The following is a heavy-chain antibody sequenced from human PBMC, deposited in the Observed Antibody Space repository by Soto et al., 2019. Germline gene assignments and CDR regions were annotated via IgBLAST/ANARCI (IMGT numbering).Heavy chain of an antibody. D-gene: IGHD6-13*01. CDR3: ARDGAYSSSWYTRYYYYGMDV. CDR1: GGSFSGYY. Sequence: SETLSLTCAVYGGSFSGYYWSWIRQPPGKGLEWIGEINHSGSTNYNPSLKSRVTISVDTSKNQFSLKLSSVTAADTAVYYCARDGAYSSSWYTRYYYYGMDVWGQGTPVTVYS. CDR2: INHSGST. J-gene: IGHJ6*02. V-gene: IGHV4-34*01.